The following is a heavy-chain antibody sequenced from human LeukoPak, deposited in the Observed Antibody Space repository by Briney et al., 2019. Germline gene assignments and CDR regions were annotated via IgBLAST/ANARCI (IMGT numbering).Heavy chain of an antibody. Sequence: GGSLGLSCAVSGFTFSGFWMSGSRQAPGKGLVLVATINSHASGGYYAAVVKARFTISRDNAKNSLYLQINSLRAEDTAVYYCARSSYSSSSSVWGQGTMVTVSS. D-gene: IGHD6-6*01. CDR3: ARSSYSSSSSV. CDR2: INSHASGG. J-gene: IGHJ3*01. CDR1: GFTFSGFW. V-gene: IGHV3-7*03.